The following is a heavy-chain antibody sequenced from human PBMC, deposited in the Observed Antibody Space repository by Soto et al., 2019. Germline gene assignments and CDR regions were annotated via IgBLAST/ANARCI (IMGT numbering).Heavy chain of an antibody. CDR3: ARGDTSGWGTYFYYFMDV. J-gene: IGHJ6*03. CDR2: IWYDGSIK. Sequence: QVQLVESGGGVVQPGRSLRLSCAASGFTFSSYGIHWVRQAPGKGLEWVAVIWYDGSIKNYADPVKGRFTISRDNSRNTLFLQMNSLRVEDTAVYYCARGDTSGWGTYFYYFMDVWGKGTTVTVSS. CDR1: GFTFSSYG. V-gene: IGHV3-33*01. D-gene: IGHD6-19*01.